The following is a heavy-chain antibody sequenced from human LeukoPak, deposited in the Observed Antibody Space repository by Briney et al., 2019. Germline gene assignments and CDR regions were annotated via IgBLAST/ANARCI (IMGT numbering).Heavy chain of an antibody. CDR1: GGSISSYY. Sequence: KPSETLSLTCTVSGGSISSYYWSWIRQPPGKGLEWIGYIYYSGSTNYNPSLKSRVTISVDTSKNQFSLKLSSVTAADTAVYYCARADCSGGSCYWFDPWGQGTLVTVSS. V-gene: IGHV4-59*01. D-gene: IGHD2-15*01. CDR2: IYYSGST. J-gene: IGHJ5*02. CDR3: ARADCSGGSCYWFDP.